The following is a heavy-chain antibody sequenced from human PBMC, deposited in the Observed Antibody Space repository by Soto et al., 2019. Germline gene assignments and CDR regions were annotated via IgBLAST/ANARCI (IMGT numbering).Heavy chain of an antibody. D-gene: IGHD6-19*01. CDR2: INGDASST. CDR3: ARAYSSGWGYYYYGMDV. J-gene: IGHJ6*02. CDR1: GFSIRDYW. Sequence: LRLSCEASGFSIRDYWMHWVRQAPGEGLVWVSCINGDASSTTYADSVKGRFTISRDNAKNSLYLQMNSLRAEDTAVYYCARAYSSGWGYYYYGMDVWGQGTTVTVSS. V-gene: IGHV3-74*01.